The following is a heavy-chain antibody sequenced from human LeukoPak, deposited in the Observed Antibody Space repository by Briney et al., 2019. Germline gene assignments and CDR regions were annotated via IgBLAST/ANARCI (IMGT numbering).Heavy chain of an antibody. CDR1: GFTFGDYS. J-gene: IGHJ4*02. Sequence: HPGGSLRLSCTASGFTFGDYSMSWVRQAPGKGLEYIGIIRTKDFGGTTEYAASVKGRFTISRDDSKSIAYLQIHSLKSEDTAVYYCSRDGLDYYGSGSYRGFDYWGQGTLVTVSS. D-gene: IGHD3-10*01. CDR3: SRDGLDYYGSGSYRGFDY. V-gene: IGHV3-49*04. CDR2: IRTKDFGGTT.